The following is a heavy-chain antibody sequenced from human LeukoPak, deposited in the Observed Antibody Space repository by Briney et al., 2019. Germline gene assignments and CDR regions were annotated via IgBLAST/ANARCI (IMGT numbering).Heavy chain of an antibody. Sequence: PSQTLSLACTVSGGSISSGSYYWSWIRQPAGKGLEWIGRIYTSGSTNYNPSLKSRVTISVDTSKNQFSLKLSSVTAADTAVYYCARGGCSSTSCKTRGFDPWGQGTLVTVSS. CDR2: IYTSGST. J-gene: IGHJ5*02. CDR3: ARGGCSSTSCKTRGFDP. D-gene: IGHD2-2*01. CDR1: GGSISSGSYY. V-gene: IGHV4-61*02.